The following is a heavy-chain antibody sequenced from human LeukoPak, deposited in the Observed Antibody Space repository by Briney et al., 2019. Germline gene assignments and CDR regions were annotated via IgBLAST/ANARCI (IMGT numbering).Heavy chain of an antibody. V-gene: IGHV3-23*01. CDR1: GLTFNNYW. D-gene: IGHD3-22*01. CDR3: AKSWNYYDSSGDDALDI. J-gene: IGHJ3*02. Sequence: GSLRLSCAASGLTFNNYWMNWVRQAPGKGLEWVSGISGSGISTYYADSVKGRFTISRDNSKNTLYLQMNSLRVEDTAVYYCAKSWNYYDSSGDDALDIWGQGTMVTVSS. CDR2: ISGSGIST.